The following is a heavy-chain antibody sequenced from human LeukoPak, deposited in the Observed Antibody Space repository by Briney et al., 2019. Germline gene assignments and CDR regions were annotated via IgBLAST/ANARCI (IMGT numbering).Heavy chain of an antibody. V-gene: IGHV6-1*01. CDR3: AREDSSGWHGGADWFDP. CDR1: GDSVSSNSAA. CDR2: KYYRSKWYN. J-gene: IGHJ5*02. D-gene: IGHD6-19*01. Sequence: SQTLSLTCAISGDSVSSNSAAWNWIRQSPSRGLEWLGKKYYRSKWYNDYAVSVKSRITINPDTSKNQFSLQLNSVTPEDTAVYYCAREDSSGWHGGADWFDPWGQGTLVTVSP.